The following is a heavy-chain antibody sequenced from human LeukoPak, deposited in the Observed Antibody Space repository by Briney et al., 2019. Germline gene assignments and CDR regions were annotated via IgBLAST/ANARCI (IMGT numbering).Heavy chain of an antibody. J-gene: IGHJ5*02. CDR2: ISAYNGDT. CDR1: GYPFTSYY. Sequence: ASVKVTCKASGYPFTSYYINWVRQPPGQGLEWMGWISAYNGDTNYAQNLQGRVTMTTDTSTDTAYMELRSLRSEDTAVYYCARDGLIYTNPNNWFDPWGEGTLVTVSS. D-gene: IGHD2-2*02. V-gene: IGHV1-18*01. CDR3: ARDGLIYTNPNNWFDP.